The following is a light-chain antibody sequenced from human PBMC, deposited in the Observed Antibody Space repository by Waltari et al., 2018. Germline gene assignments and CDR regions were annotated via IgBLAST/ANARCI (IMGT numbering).Light chain of an antibody. CDR3: SAWDDSLNAYV. CDR2: RDN. CDR1: SSSIGRNP. V-gene: IGLV1-44*01. Sequence: QSVLPQPPSASGGPGQRVTISCSGISSSIGRNPLNWYQQLPGTAPKLLIYRDNERPSGVPDRFSGSKSGTSASLAISGLQSDDEADYYCSAWDDSLNAYVFGTGTKVSVL. J-gene: IGLJ1*01.